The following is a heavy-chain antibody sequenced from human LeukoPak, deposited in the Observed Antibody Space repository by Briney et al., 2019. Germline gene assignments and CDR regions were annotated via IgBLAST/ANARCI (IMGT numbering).Heavy chain of an antibody. J-gene: IGHJ4*02. D-gene: IGHD6-19*01. V-gene: IGHV3-9*01. CDR2: ISWNSGSI. CDR1: GFTFDDYA. Sequence: GRSLRLSCAASGFTFDDYAMPWVRQAPGKGLEWVSGISWNSGSIGYADSVKGRFTISRDNAKNSLYLQMNSLRAEDTALYYCAKAHSSGWYLFCPFDYWGQGTLVTVSS. CDR3: AKAHSSGWYLFCPFDY.